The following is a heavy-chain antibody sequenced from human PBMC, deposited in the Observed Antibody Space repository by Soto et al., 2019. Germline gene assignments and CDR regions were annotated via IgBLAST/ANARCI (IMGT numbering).Heavy chain of an antibody. CDR1: GGTFSSYA. Sequence: SVKVSCKASGGTFSSYAISWVRQAPGQGLEWMGGIIPIFGTANYAQKFQGRVTITADESTSTAYMELSSLRSEDTAVYYCARAPKLELPLDYWGQGTLVTSPQ. J-gene: IGHJ4*02. D-gene: IGHD1-7*01. CDR3: ARAPKLELPLDY. CDR2: IIPIFGTA. V-gene: IGHV1-69*13.